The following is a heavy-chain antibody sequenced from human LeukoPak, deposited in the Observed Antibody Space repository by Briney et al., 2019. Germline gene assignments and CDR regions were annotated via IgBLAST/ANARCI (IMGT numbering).Heavy chain of an antibody. CDR1: GFTFSSYG. CDR3: AKNGGDPAFDI. V-gene: IGHV3-30*18. CDR2: ISYDGSNK. J-gene: IGHJ3*02. Sequence: GGPLRLSCAASGFTFSSYGMHWVRQAPGKGLEWVAVISYDGSNKYYADSVKGRFTISRDNSKNTLYLQMNSLRAEDTAVYYCAKNGGDPAFDIWGQGTMVTVSS. D-gene: IGHD4-23*01.